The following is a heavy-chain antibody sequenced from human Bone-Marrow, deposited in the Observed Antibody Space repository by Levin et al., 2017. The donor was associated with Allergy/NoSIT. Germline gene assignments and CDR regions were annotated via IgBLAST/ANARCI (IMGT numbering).Heavy chain of an antibody. CDR1: GFTFSSYA. J-gene: IGHJ4*02. CDR2: ISGSGGST. Sequence: GGSLRLSCAASGFTFSSYAMSWVRQAPGKGLEWVSAISGSGGSTYYADSVKGRFTISRDNSKNTLYLQMNSLRAEDTAVYYCAKVYDYYGSGSYYNFPFDYWGQGTLVTVSS. CDR3: AKVYDYYGSGSYYNFPFDY. D-gene: IGHD3-10*01. V-gene: IGHV3-23*01.